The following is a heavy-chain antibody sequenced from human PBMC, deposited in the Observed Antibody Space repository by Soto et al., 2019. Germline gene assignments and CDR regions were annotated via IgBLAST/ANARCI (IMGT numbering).Heavy chain of an antibody. CDR3: ARVSSSSSWSPGGN. D-gene: IGHD6-13*01. CDR2: ISSSSSYI. V-gene: IGHV3-21*01. Sequence: EVQLVESGGGLVKPGGSLRLSCAASGFTFSSYSMNWVRQAPGKGLEWVSSISSSSSYIYYADSVKGRFTISRDNAKNSLYLQMNSLRAEDTAVYYCARVSSSSSWSPGGNWGQGTLVTVSS. CDR1: GFTFSSYS. J-gene: IGHJ4*02.